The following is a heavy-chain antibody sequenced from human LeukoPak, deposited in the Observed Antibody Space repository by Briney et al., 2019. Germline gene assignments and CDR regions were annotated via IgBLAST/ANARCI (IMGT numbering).Heavy chain of an antibody. CDR1: GYTFTRYE. Sequence: ASVKVSCKASGYTFTRYEINWVRQATGQGLEWMGWMNPNSGTTGYAQKFQRRDTMTRNTSISTAYMELSSLRSEDTAVYYCARGRETYHYDSSGYRFSWWGQGTLVTVSS. CDR2: MNPNSGTT. V-gene: IGHV1-8*01. D-gene: IGHD3-22*01. J-gene: IGHJ4*02. CDR3: ARGRETYHYDSSGYRFSW.